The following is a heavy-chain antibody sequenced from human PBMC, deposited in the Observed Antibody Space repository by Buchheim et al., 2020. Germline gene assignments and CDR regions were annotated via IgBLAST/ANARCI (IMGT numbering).Heavy chain of an antibody. CDR3: ARDGRSSGWYPAEYFQH. J-gene: IGHJ1*01. CDR2: ISSSSSYI. V-gene: IGHV3-21*02. Sequence: EVQLLESGGGLVRPGGSLRLSCAASGFTFSDYSMNWVRQAPGKGLEWVSSISSSSSYIYYADSVKGRFTISRDNAKNSLYLQMNSLRAEDTAVYYCARDGRSSGWYPAEYFQHWGQGTL. CDR1: GFTFSDYS. D-gene: IGHD6-19*01.